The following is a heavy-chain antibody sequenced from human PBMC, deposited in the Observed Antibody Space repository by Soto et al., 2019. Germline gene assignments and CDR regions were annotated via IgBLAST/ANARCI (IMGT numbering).Heavy chain of an antibody. V-gene: IGHV1-3*01. Sequence: ASVKVSCKASGGSFDSYTISWVRQAPGQRLEWMGWINAGNGNTKYSQKFQGRVTITRDTSASTAYMELSSLRSEDTAVYYCARDLGGWPDYWGQGTLVTVSS. J-gene: IGHJ4*02. CDR2: INAGNGNT. CDR1: GGSFDSYT. CDR3: ARDLGGWPDY. D-gene: IGHD2-15*01.